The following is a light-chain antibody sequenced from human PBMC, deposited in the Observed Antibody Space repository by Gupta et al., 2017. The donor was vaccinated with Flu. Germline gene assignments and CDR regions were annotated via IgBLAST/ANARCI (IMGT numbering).Light chain of an antibody. Sequence: DIVMTQSPISLAVSLGERATLNCRSSQSVLYDSNNKNYLAWYQHKPGQSPKLLFYWASTRDSGVPDRFTGSGSGTEFTLTINSLQTEDVAIYYCQQYYIPPLTFGGGTRVEIK. CDR3: QQYYIPPLT. J-gene: IGKJ4*01. V-gene: IGKV4-1*01. CDR2: WAS. CDR1: QSVLYDSNNKNY.